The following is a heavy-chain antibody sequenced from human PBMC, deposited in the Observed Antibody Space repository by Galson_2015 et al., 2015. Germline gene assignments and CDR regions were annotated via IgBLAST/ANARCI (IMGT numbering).Heavy chain of an antibody. CDR2: IYPGDSDT. V-gene: IGHV5-51*01. Sequence: QSGAEVKKPGESLKISCKGSGYSFTSYWIGWVRQMPGKGLEWMGIIYPGDSDTRYSPSFQGQVTISADKSISTAYLQWSSLKASDTAMYYCATPGAYCSGGSCYSSAFDIWGQGTMVTVSS. J-gene: IGHJ3*02. D-gene: IGHD2-15*01. CDR3: ATPGAYCSGGSCYSSAFDI. CDR1: GYSFTSYW.